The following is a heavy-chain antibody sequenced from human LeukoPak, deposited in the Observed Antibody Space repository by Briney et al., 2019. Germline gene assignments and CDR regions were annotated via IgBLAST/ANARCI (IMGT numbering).Heavy chain of an antibody. Sequence: GSLRLSCATSGFTFDSYWMSWVRQAPGKGLEWVANIKEDGSEKYYVDSVKGRFTISRDNAKNSAYLQMNSLRAEDTAVYYCAREIGSAARGRWGQGTLVTVSS. CDR3: AREIGSAARGR. V-gene: IGHV3-7*05. D-gene: IGHD6-13*01. CDR2: IKEDGSEK. J-gene: IGHJ4*02. CDR1: GFTFDSYW.